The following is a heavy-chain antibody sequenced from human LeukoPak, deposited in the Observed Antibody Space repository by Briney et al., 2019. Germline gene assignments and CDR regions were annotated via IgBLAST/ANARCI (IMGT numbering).Heavy chain of an antibody. CDR1: GYSISSGYY. J-gene: IGHJ3*02. Sequence: PSETLSLTCTVSGYSISSGYYWGWIRQPPGKGLEWIGSIYHSGSTYYNPSLKSRVTISVDTSKNQFSLKLSSVTAADTAVYYCARVLSRLAYNWNYVGLGAFDIWGQGTMVTVSS. CDR3: ARVLSRLAYNWNYVGLGAFDI. CDR2: IYHSGST. V-gene: IGHV4-38-2*02. D-gene: IGHD1-7*01.